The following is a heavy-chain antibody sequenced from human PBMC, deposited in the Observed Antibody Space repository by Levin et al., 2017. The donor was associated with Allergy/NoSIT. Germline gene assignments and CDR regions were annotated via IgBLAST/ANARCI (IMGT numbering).Heavy chain of an antibody. V-gene: IGHV3-74*01. Sequence: GSLRLSCVGSGFTFSFNWMHWVRQVPGKGLVWVSRINEDGTTTNYADSVKGRFTISRDNSKNTVFLQMNSLRVEDTAVYYCAKDFGGATDYWGQGTLVTVSS. CDR3: AKDFGGATDY. D-gene: IGHD3-16*01. CDR2: INEDGTTT. CDR1: GFTFSFNW. J-gene: IGHJ4*02.